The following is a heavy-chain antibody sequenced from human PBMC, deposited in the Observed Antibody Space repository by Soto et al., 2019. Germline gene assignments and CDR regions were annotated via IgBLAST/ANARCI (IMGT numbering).Heavy chain of an antibody. J-gene: IGHJ4*02. Sequence: QITLKESGPMLVKPTQTLTLTCTFSGFSLSTSGVGVGWIRQPPGKALEWLALIYWDDTKHSSRSLASRLTITKDTSNNQVVLTMTNMDPVDTATYYCVHKGWGDRILDYWGQATLLPVSS. D-gene: IGHD3-16*01. CDR1: GFSLSTSGVG. CDR2: IYWDDTK. CDR3: VHKGWGDRILDY. V-gene: IGHV2-5*02.